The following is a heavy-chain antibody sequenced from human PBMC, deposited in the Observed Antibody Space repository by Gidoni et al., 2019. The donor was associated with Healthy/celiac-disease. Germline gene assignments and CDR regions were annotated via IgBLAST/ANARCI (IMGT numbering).Heavy chain of an antibody. CDR2: LYHGDSDT. V-gene: IGHV5-51*03. Sequence: EVQLVQSGAEVKKPGESLKISCKGSGYSFTIYGIGWVRQMPGKGLEWMGLLYHGDSDTRYSPSFQGQVTISADKSISTAYLQWSSLKASDTAMYYCARSATVVTPRDWLDYWGQGTLVTVSS. D-gene: IGHD4-17*01. J-gene: IGHJ4*02. CDR1: GYSFTIYG. CDR3: ARSATVVTPRDWLDY.